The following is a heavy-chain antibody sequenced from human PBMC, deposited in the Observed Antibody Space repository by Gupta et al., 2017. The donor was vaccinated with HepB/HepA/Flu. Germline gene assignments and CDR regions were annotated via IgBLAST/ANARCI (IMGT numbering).Heavy chain of an antibody. CDR1: GGSFRGYY. V-gene: IGHV4-34*01. J-gene: IGHJ4*02. D-gene: IGHD2-21*02. Sequence: QVQLQQWGAGLLKPSETLSLTCAVYGGSFRGYYWSWIRQPPGKGLEWMGEINHSGSTNYNPSRKRRVTISVDTSKNQCALKRSSVTAAVTAVYYCATAPAAGDGSAGLGDDGSQGTLVTVSS. CDR3: ATAPAAGDGSAGLGDD. CDR2: INHSGST.